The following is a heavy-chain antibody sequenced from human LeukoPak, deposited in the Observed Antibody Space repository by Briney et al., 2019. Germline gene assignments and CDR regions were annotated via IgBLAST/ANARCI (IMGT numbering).Heavy chain of an antibody. Sequence: SETLSLTCTVSGGSISSSSYYWGWIRQRPGKGLEWIGSIYYSGSTYYNPSLKSRVTISVDTSRNQFSLKLSSVTAADTAVYYCASLAVAGLSEGYWGQGTLVIVSS. CDR1: GGSISSSSYY. CDR2: IYYSGST. D-gene: IGHD6-19*01. V-gene: IGHV4-39*01. CDR3: ASLAVAGLSEGY. J-gene: IGHJ4*02.